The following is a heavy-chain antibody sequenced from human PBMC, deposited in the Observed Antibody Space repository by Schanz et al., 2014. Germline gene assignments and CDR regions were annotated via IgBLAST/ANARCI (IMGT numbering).Heavy chain of an antibody. Sequence: QLVQSGSEFRKPGASVKVSCKASGYIFSSYAIHWVRQAPGQGLEWMATINPSGGSTSFAQKFQGRVTMTRATSTSTVNMELTSLRSEDMAVYYCARDPYSASYFPSPPLYGLDVWGQGTTVTVSS. CDR1: GYIFSSYA. J-gene: IGHJ6*02. CDR3: ARDPYSASYFPSPPLYGLDV. V-gene: IGHV1-46*01. CDR2: INPSGGST. D-gene: IGHD1-26*01.